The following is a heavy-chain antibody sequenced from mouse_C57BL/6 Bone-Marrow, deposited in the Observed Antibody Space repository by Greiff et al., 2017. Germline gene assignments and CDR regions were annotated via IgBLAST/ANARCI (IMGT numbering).Heavy chain of an antibody. V-gene: IGHV1-81*01. CDR2: IYPRSGNT. CDR1: GYTFTSYG. D-gene: IGHD2-1*01. J-gene: IGHJ4*01. CDR3: AREGATIVHYYAMDY. Sequence: VQLQQSGAELARPGASVKLSCKASGYTFTSYGISWVQQRPGQGLEWIGGIYPRSGNTYYNEKFKGKATRTVDKSSSTAYMELRSLTYEDSAVYFCAREGATIVHYYAMDYWGQGTSVTVSA.